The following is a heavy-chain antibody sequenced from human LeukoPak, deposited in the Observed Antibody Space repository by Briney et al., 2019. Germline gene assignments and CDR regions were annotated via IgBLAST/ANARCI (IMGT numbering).Heavy chain of an antibody. J-gene: IGHJ4*02. CDR3: AKGAVAGYFDY. D-gene: IGHD6-19*01. CDR2: ISYDGSNK. V-gene: IGHV3-30*18. Sequence: GGSLRLSCAASGFTFSSYGMHWVRQAPGKGLEWVAVISYDGSNKYYADSVKGRFTISRDNSKNTLYLQMNSPRAEDTAVYYCAKGAVAGYFDYWGQGTLVTVSS. CDR1: GFTFSSYG.